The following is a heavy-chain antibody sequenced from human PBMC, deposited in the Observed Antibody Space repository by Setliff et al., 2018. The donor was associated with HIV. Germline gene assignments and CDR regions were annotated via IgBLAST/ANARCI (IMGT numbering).Heavy chain of an antibody. CDR1: GDSISSGNYY. Sequence: SETLSLTCTFSGDSISSGNYYWSWIRQPAGKGLEWIGRIYSTGSTNYNPSLKSRVTISVDTSKNQFSLKLSSVTAADTAVYYCARHFMDSSSWYVGDFDYWGQGTLVTVSS. D-gene: IGHD6-13*01. CDR2: IYSTGST. V-gene: IGHV4-61*02. CDR3: ARHFMDSSSWYVGDFDY. J-gene: IGHJ4*02.